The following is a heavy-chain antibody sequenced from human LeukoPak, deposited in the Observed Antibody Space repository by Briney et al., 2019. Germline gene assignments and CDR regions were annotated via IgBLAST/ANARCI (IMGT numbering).Heavy chain of an antibody. CDR2: IYYSGRI. CDR3: ARDTSAAGNIDS. Sequence: SQTLSLTCTVSGDSIRSETYFWTWIRQHPGKGLEWFGYIYYSGRIYYHPSLKSRVTISLDTSKSQFSLKLDSVTAADTAVYFCARDTSAAGNIDSWGQGTLVTVSS. CDR1: GDSIRSETYF. D-gene: IGHD6-13*01. V-gene: IGHV4-31*03. J-gene: IGHJ4*02.